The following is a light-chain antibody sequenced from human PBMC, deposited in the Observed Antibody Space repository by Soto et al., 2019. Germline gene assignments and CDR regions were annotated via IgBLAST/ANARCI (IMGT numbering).Light chain of an antibody. CDR2: AVS. Sequence: QSALTQPASVSGSPGQSITISCTGTSSDVGGYNYVSWYQQHPGKAPKFMIYAVSNRPSGVSNRFSGSKSGNTASLTISGLQAEDEADYYCSSFSSSNTVVFGRGTKLTVL. CDR1: SSDVGGYNY. J-gene: IGLJ2*01. V-gene: IGLV2-14*01. CDR3: SSFSSSNTVV.